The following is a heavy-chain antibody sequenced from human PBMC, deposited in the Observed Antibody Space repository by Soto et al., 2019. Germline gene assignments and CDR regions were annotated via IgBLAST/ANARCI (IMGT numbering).Heavy chain of an antibody. D-gene: IGHD4-17*01. CDR2: IIPIFGTA. Sequence: QVQLVQSGAEVKKPGSSVKVSCKASGGTFSSYAISWVRQAPGQGLEWMGGIIPIFGTANYAQKFQGRVTXXAXEXXSTAYMELSSLRSEDTAVYYCAGFSDYGGKSRIDYWGQGTLVTVSS. V-gene: IGHV1-69*12. CDR3: AGFSDYGGKSRIDY. CDR1: GGTFSSYA. J-gene: IGHJ4*02.